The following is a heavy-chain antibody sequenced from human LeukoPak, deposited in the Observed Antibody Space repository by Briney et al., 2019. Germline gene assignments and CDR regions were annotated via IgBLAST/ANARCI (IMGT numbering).Heavy chain of an antibody. J-gene: IGHJ4*02. V-gene: IGHV3-21*01. Sequence: GGSLRLSCAASGFTFGSHSVSWARQARGKGLEWLSSFSSSSSSIYYADSVKGRFTISRDNAKNSLYLQMNSLRAEDTAVYYCARASGDIVETATMGSYWGQGTLVTVSS. CDR2: FSSSSSSI. D-gene: IGHD5-18*01. CDR1: GFTFGSHS. CDR3: ARASGDIVETATMGSY.